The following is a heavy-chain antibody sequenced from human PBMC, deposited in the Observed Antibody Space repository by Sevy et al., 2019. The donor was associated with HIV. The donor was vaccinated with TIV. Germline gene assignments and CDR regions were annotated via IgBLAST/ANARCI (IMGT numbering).Heavy chain of an antibody. D-gene: IGHD1-26*01. CDR3: AKTQYSGSYTGYFDY. CDR2: ISYDGSNK. J-gene: IGHJ4*02. V-gene: IGHV3-30*18. CDR1: GFTFSSYG. Sequence: GGSLRLSCAASGFTFSSYGMHWVRQAPGKGLEGVAVISYDGSNKYYADSVKGRFTISSDNSKNTLYLQMNSLRAEDTAVYYCAKTQYSGSYTGYFDYWGQGTLVTVSS.